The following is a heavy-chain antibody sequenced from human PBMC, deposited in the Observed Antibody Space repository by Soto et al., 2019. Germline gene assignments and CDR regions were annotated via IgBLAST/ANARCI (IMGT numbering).Heavy chain of an antibody. D-gene: IGHD3-3*01. CDR2: IIPIFGTA. CDR1: GGTFSSYA. Sequence: ALVKVSCKASGGTFSSYAISWVRQAPGQGLEWMGGIIPIFGTANYAQNFQGRVTITADKSTSTAYMELSSLRSEDTAVYYCARDGINYDFWSGPRTYNWFDPWGQGTLVTVSS. V-gene: IGHV1-69*06. CDR3: ARDGINYDFWSGPRTYNWFDP. J-gene: IGHJ5*02.